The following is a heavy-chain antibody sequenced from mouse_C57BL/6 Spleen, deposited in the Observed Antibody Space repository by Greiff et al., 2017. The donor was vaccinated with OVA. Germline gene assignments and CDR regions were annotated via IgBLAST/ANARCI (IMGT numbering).Heavy chain of an antibody. J-gene: IGHJ3*01. V-gene: IGHV1-18*01. CDR2: INPNNGGT. CDR1: GYTFTDYN. D-gene: IGHD2-13*01. CDR3: ASKGESYVDGEGFAY. Sequence: VQLQQSGPELVKPGASVKIPCKASGYTFTDYNMDWVKQSHGKSLEWIGDINPNNGGTIYNQKFKGKATLTVDKSSSTAYMELSSLTSEDTAVYYCASKGESYVDGEGFAYWGQGTLVTVAA.